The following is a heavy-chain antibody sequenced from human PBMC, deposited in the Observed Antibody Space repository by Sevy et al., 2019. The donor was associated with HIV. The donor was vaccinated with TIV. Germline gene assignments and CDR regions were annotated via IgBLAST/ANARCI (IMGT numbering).Heavy chain of an antibody. D-gene: IGHD6-13*01. CDR1: GRTFRNSA. Sequence: ASVKVSCKASGRTFRNSALSWVRQAPGQGLEWMGGIIPQLGKPEYVQKFQGRITITADESTSTAYMELRSLRSEDTAIYYCARSISWYASFDYWGPGTLVTVSS. CDR2: IIPQLGKP. V-gene: IGHV1-69*13. CDR3: ARSISWYASFDY. J-gene: IGHJ4*02.